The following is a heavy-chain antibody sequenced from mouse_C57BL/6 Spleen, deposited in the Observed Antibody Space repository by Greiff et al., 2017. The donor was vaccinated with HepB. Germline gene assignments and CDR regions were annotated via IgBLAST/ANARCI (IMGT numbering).Heavy chain of an antibody. CDR2: IYPGDGDT. Sequence: VQLQQSGPELVKPGASVKISCKASGYAFSSSWMNWVKQRPGKGLEWIGRIYPGDGDTNYNGKFKGKATLTADKSSSTAYMQLSSLTSEDSAVYVCARPTVVAKGYFDYWGQGTTLTVSS. CDR1: GYAFSSSW. V-gene: IGHV1-82*01. D-gene: IGHD1-1*01. CDR3: ARPTVVAKGYFDY. J-gene: IGHJ2*01.